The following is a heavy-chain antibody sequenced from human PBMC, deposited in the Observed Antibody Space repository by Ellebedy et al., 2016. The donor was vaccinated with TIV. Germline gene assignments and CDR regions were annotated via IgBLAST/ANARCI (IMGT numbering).Heavy chain of an antibody. CDR2: IKEDGSEK. D-gene: IGHD6-13*01. J-gene: IGHJ4*02. Sequence: GESLKISCAASGFSFSRFAVNWVRQAPGKGLEWVANIKEDGSEKYYVDSVKGRFTISRDNAKNSAYLQMNSLRDEDTAVYYCVRDFGSSSASPGDSWGQGTLVTVSP. V-gene: IGHV3-7*03. CDR1: GFSFSRFA. CDR3: VRDFGSSSASPGDS.